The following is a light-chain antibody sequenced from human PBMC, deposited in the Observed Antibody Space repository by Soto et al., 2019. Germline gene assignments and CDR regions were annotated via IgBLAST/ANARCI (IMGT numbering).Light chain of an antibody. CDR2: DAS. CDR1: QDISSS. CDR3: QQYDNFFLS. V-gene: IGKV1-33*01. Sequence: DIQMTQSPSSLSASVGDRVIITCQASQDISSSLNWYQQKPGKAPKLLIYDASNLEAGVPLRFSGSGSGTDFTFTISSLQPEDTATYYCQQYDNFFLSFGGGTKVDIK. J-gene: IGKJ4*01.